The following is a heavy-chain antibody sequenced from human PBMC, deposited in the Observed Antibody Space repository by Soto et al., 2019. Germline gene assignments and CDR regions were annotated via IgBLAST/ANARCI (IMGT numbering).Heavy chain of an antibody. J-gene: IGHJ6*02. D-gene: IGHD3-10*01. Sequence: GGSLRLSCAASGFSFCTYGMPWVRQAPGKGLEWVAVISNDGSNKYYADSVKGRFTISTDNSKNTWYPQTNRRQVEDTAVYYCAKAPNRVVISTGVRSYFFSGMDVWGQGTTVTVSS. CDR1: GFSFCTYG. CDR2: ISNDGSNK. V-gene: IGHV3-30*18. CDR3: AKAPNRVVISTGVRSYFFSGMDV.